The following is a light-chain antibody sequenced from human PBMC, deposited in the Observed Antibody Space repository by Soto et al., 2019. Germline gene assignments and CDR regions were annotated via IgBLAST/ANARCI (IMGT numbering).Light chain of an antibody. Sequence: QSVLTQPPSASGSPGQSVTISCTGTSSDVGGYNYVSWYQQHPGKAPKLMIYEVSKRPSGVPDRFSGSKSGNTASLTVSGLQAEDEADYYCYSYAGSNNFEVFGTG. V-gene: IGLV2-8*01. J-gene: IGLJ1*01. CDR3: YSYAGSNNFEV. CDR2: EVS. CDR1: SSDVGGYNY.